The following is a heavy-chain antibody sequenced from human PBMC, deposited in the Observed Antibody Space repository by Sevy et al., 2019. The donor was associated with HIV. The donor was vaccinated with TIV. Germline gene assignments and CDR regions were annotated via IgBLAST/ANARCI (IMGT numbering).Heavy chain of an antibody. CDR3: ARNLDYYASGPPDS. V-gene: IGHV3-23*01. J-gene: IGHJ4*02. Sequence: GGSLRLSCAASGFTFNIYAMSWVRQAPGKGLEWLSAISGGGDGTYYADSVKGRFTISGDNAKDSLFLQMNSLRAEDTAVYYCARNLDYYASGPPDSWGRGTLVTVSS. D-gene: IGHD3-10*01. CDR2: ISGGGDGT. CDR1: GFTFNIYA.